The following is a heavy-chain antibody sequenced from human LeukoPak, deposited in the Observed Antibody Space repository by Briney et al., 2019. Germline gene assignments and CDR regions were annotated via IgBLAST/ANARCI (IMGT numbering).Heavy chain of an antibody. CDR1: EFAFSSYA. CDR2: ISGSGGST. V-gene: IGHV3-23*01. J-gene: IGHJ6*03. Sequence: GGSLRLSCAASEFAFSSYAMSWVRQAPGKELEWGSAISGSGGSTYYADPVKGRFTISRDNSKNTLYLQMNSLRAEDTAVYYCAKAHSSGWFYYYYMDVWGKGTTVTVSS. CDR3: AKAHSSGWFYYYYMDV. D-gene: IGHD6-19*01.